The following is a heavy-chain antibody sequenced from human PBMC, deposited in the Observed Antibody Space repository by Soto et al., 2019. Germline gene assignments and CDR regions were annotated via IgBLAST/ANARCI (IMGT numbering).Heavy chain of an antibody. V-gene: IGHV1-2*04. CDR2: INPNSGGT. Sequence: ASVKVSCKASGYTFTSYNINWVRQATGQGLEWMGWINPNSGGTNYAQKFQGWVTMTRDTSISTAYMELSRLRSDDTAVYYCARSYYYDFWSGHLEGPGMDVWGQGTTVTVSS. CDR1: GYTFTSYN. D-gene: IGHD3-3*01. J-gene: IGHJ6*02. CDR3: ARSYYYDFWSGHLEGPGMDV.